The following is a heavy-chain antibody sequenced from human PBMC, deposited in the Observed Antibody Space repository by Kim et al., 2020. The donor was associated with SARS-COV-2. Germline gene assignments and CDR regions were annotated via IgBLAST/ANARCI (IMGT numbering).Heavy chain of an antibody. D-gene: IGHD3-22*01. J-gene: IGHJ6*02. CDR3: AKVADSSGYYPHYYYYYGMDV. CDR2: ISGSGGST. CDR1: GFTFSSYA. V-gene: IGHV3-23*01. Sequence: GGSLRLSCAASGFTFSSYAMSWVRQAPGKGLEWVSAISGSGGSTYYADSVKGRFTISRDNSKNTLYLQMNSLRAEDTAVYYCAKVADSSGYYPHYYYYYGMDVWGQGTTVTVSS.